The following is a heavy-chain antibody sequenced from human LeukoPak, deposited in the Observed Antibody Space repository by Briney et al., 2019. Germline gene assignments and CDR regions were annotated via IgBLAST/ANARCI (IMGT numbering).Heavy chain of an antibody. CDR1: GFTVSSNY. V-gene: IGHV3-53*04. Sequence: GGSLRLSCAASGFTVSSNYMSWVRQAPGKGLEWVSVIYSGGSTYYADSVKGRFTISRHNSKNTLYLQMNSLRAEETAVYYCAIHTYYYDSSGYYGDYWGQGTLVTVSS. CDR2: IYSGGST. D-gene: IGHD3-22*01. J-gene: IGHJ4*02. CDR3: AIHTYYYDSSGYYGDY.